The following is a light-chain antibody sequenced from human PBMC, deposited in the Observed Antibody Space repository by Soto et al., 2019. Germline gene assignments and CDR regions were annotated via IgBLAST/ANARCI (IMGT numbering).Light chain of an antibody. CDR1: SSNIGSNT. V-gene: IGLV1-44*01. CDR3: AAWDDSLNGYV. J-gene: IGLJ1*01. Sequence: QSVLTQPPSASGTPGQRVTISCSGSSSNIGSNTVNWYQQLPGTAPKLLIYSNNQRPSGVPDRFSGSKYGTSASLAISGLQSEDEADYYCAAWDDSLNGYVFGPGTKVTVL. CDR2: SNN.